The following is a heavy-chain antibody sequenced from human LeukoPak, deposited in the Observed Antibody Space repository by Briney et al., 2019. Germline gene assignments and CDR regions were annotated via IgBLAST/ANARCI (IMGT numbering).Heavy chain of an antibody. V-gene: IGHV3-23*01. CDR1: GFTSSSNA. D-gene: IGHD5-12*01. J-gene: IGHJ5*02. Sequence: GASLRLSCAASGFTSSSNAMGWVRQAPGKGLEWVSAISPDGSPYYADSVKGRFTISRDNSKNTLYLQMNSLRAEDTAVYYCVKRELYIVATTWGQGTLVTVSS. CDR3: VKRELYIVATT. CDR2: ISPDGSP.